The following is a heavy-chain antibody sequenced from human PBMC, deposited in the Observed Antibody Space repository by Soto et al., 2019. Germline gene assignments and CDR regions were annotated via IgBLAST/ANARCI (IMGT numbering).Heavy chain of an antibody. Sequence: PSETLSLTCAFYVGSFSGYYWNCIRQPPGKWLEWIGEVDHSGYTTYNPSLKSRVTISVDTSSNQFSLKLSSVTAADTAVYYCARVRDWFDPWGAGTPVTGSS. CDR3: ARVRDWFDP. J-gene: IGHJ5*02. V-gene: IGHV4-34*01. CDR1: VGSFSGYY. CDR2: VDHSGYT.